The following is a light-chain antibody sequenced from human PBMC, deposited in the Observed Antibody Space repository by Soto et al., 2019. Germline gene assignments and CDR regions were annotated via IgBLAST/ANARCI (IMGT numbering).Light chain of an antibody. CDR3: QHLRT. CDR2: KAS. Sequence: DIQMTQSPSTLSASVGDRVTITCRASQSTSSWLAWYQQKPGKAPKLLIYKASSLESGGPSRFSGSGSGTDFTLTISMLQPEDFATYYCQHLRTFGQRTKLEIK. J-gene: IGKJ2*01. V-gene: IGKV1-5*03. CDR1: QSTSSW.